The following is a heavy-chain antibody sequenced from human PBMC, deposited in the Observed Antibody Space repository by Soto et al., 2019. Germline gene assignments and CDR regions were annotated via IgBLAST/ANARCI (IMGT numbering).Heavy chain of an antibody. CDR3: ARDPGAFGEVWDL. D-gene: IGHD3-10*01. CDR2: INPNTGDT. Sequence: QVRLVQSGAEVKRPGASVKVSCKASEYTFTGYYVYWLRQAPGRGLEWMGWINPNTGDTNYAQSFQGRVTMTRDTPISTAYMDLSRLRFDDTAVYYCARDPGAFGEVWDLWGQGTLVTVSS. J-gene: IGHJ5*02. V-gene: IGHV1-2*02. CDR1: EYTFTGYY.